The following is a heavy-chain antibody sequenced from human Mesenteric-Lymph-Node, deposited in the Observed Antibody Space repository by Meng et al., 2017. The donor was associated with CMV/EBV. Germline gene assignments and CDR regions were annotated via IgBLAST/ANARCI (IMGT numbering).Heavy chain of an antibody. V-gene: IGHV1-18*01. D-gene: IGHD3-3*01. J-gene: IGHJ6*02. CDR3: AREKTPHYDFWSGSMGAYYYYGMDV. Sequence: ASVKVSCKASGYTFTSYGISWVRQAPGQGLEWMGWISAYNGNTNCAQKLQGRVTMTTDTSTSTAYMELRSLRSDDTAVYYCAREKTPHYDFWSGSMGAYYYYGMDVWGQGTTVTVSS. CDR2: ISAYNGNT. CDR1: GYTFTSYG.